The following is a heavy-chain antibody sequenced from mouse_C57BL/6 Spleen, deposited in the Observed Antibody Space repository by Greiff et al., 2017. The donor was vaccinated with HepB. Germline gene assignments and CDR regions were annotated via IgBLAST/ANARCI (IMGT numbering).Heavy chain of an antibody. V-gene: IGHV3-6*01. CDR1: GYSITSGYY. CDR2: ISYDGSN. Sequence: DVQLQESGPGLVKPSQSLSLTCSVTGYSITSGYYWNWIRQFPGNKLEWMGYISYDGSNNYNPSLKNRISITRDTSKNQFFLKLNSVTTEDTATYYCAREGTRAMDYWGQGTSVTVSS. CDR3: AREGTRAMDY. J-gene: IGHJ4*01. D-gene: IGHD3-3*01.